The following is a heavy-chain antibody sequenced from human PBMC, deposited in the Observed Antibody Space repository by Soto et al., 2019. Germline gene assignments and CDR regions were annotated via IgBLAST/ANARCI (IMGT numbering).Heavy chain of an antibody. CDR3: AAVYCSSTSCYHWFDP. Sequence: SVKVSCKASGFTFTSSAVQWVRQARGQRLEWIGWIVVGSGNTNYAQKFQERVTITRDMSTSTAYMELSSLRSEDTAVYYCAAVYCSSTSCYHWFDPWGQGTLVTVSS. D-gene: IGHD2-2*01. J-gene: IGHJ5*02. CDR2: IVVGSGNT. V-gene: IGHV1-58*01. CDR1: GFTFTSSA.